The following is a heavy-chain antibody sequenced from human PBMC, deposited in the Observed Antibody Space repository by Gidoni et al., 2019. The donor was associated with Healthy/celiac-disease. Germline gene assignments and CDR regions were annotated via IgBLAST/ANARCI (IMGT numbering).Heavy chain of an antibody. CDR3: AKEPSIAVAWYFQH. CDR1: GFTFSSYG. CDR2: ISNDGINK. Sequence: EQLVESGGGVVQPGRSLRLSCAASGFTFSSYGMHWVRQAPGKGLEWLAVISNDGINKYYADSVKGRFTISRDNSKNTLYLQMNSLRAEDTAVYYCAKEPSIAVAWYFQHWGQGTLVTVSS. D-gene: IGHD6-19*01. J-gene: IGHJ1*01. V-gene: IGHV3-30*18.